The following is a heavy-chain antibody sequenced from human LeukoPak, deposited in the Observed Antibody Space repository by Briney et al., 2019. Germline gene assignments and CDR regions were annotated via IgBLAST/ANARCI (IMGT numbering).Heavy chain of an antibody. V-gene: IGHV4-59*08. D-gene: IGHD4-17*01. CDR1: GGSISSYH. CDR2: IYYSGST. J-gene: IGHJ4*02. CDR3: ARHLTVTTTDFDY. Sequence: SETLSLTCTVSGGSISSYHWSWIRQPPGKGLEWIGYIYYSGSTDYNPSLKSRVTISVDTSKNQFSLKLSSVTAADTAVYYCARHLTVTTTDFDYWGQGTLVTVSS.